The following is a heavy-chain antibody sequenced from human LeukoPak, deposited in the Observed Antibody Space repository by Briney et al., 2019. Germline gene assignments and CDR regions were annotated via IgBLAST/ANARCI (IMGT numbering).Heavy chain of an antibody. CDR3: AGFIAAAGVDY. D-gene: IGHD6-13*01. CDR2: IYTSGST. CDR1: GGSISSYY. J-gene: IGHJ4*02. Sequence: PSETLSLTCTVSGGSISSYYWSWIRQPPGKGLEWIGYIYTSGSTNNNPSLKSRVTISVDTSKNQFSLKLSSVTAADTAVYYCAGFIAAAGVDYWGQGTLVTVSS. V-gene: IGHV4-4*09.